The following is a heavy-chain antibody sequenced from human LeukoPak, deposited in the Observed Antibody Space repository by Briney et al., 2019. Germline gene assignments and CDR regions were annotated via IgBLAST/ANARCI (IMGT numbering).Heavy chain of an antibody. CDR2: TNPNSGNT. CDR1: GYTFTSYD. Sequence: ASVKVSCKASGYTFTSYDINWVRPATGQGLEWMGWTNPNSGNTGYAQKFQGRVTMTRNTSISTAYMELSSLRSEDTAVYYCARGPYFGYDSSGWDYYFDYWGQGTLVTVSS. V-gene: IGHV1-8*01. CDR3: ARGPYFGYDSSGWDYYFDY. J-gene: IGHJ4*02. D-gene: IGHD3-22*01.